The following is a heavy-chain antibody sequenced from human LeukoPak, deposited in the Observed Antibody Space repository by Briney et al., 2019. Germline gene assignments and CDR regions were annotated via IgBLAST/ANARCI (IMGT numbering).Heavy chain of an antibody. J-gene: IGHJ4*02. D-gene: IGHD5-12*01. V-gene: IGHV3-33*01. CDR1: GFTFSSYG. CDR3: ARDEGVATRTPGFDY. CDR2: IWYDGSNK. Sequence: GGSLRLSCAASGFTFSSYGMHWVRQAPGKGLEWVAVIWYDGSNKYYAGSVKGRFTISRDNSKNTLYLQMNSLRAEDTAVYYCARDEGVATRTPGFDYWGQGTLVTVSS.